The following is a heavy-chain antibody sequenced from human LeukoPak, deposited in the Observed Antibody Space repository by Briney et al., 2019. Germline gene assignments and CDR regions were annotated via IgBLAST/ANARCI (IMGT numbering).Heavy chain of an antibody. CDR2: ISGSGGST. Sequence: GGSLRLSCAASGFTFSSYAMSWVRQAPGKGLEWVSAISGSGGSTYYADSVKGRFTISRDNSKNTLCVQMNSLRAEDTAVYYCAKGHYYGSGSLGYWGQGTLVTVSS. CDR1: GFTFSSYA. CDR3: AKGHYYGSGSLGY. D-gene: IGHD3-10*01. V-gene: IGHV3-23*01. J-gene: IGHJ4*02.